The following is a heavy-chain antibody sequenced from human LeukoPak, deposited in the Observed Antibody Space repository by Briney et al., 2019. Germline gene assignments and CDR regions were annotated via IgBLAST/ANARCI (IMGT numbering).Heavy chain of an antibody. CDR3: ARDIEAARTYYFDY. V-gene: IGHV1-2*02. Sequence: ASVKVSCKASGYTFTGCYMHWVRQAPGQGLEWMGWINPNSGGTNYAQKFQGRVTMTRDTSISTAYMELSRLRSDDTAVYYCARDIEAARTYYFDYWGQGTLVTVSS. D-gene: IGHD6-6*01. J-gene: IGHJ4*02. CDR2: INPNSGGT. CDR1: GYTFTGCY.